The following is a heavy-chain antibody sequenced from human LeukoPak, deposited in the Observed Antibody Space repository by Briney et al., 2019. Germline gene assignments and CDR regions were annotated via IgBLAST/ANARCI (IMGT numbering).Heavy chain of an antibody. CDR3: ARAPSTVVSDTTDY. V-gene: IGHV4-4*02. CDR2: IYHSGST. Sequence: SGTLSLTCAVSGGSISNSNWWSWVRQPPGKGLEWIGEIYHSGSTNYNPSLKSRVTISVDKSKNQFSLKLSSVTAADTAVYYCARAPSTVVSDTTDYWGQGTLVTVSS. D-gene: IGHD4-23*01. CDR1: GGSISNSNW. J-gene: IGHJ4*02.